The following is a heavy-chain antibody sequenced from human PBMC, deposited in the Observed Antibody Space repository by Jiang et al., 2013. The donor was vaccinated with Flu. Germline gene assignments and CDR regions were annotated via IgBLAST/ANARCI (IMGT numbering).Heavy chain of an antibody. Sequence: KGLEWMGIIYPGDSDTRYSPSFQGQVTISADKSISTAYLQWSSLKASDTAMYYCARHEPYYGSGSYYNGGRYYYGMDVWGQGTTVTVSS. CDR2: IYPGDSDT. V-gene: IGHV5-51*01. J-gene: IGHJ6*02. D-gene: IGHD3-10*01. CDR3: ARHEPYYGSGSYYNGGRYYYGMDV.